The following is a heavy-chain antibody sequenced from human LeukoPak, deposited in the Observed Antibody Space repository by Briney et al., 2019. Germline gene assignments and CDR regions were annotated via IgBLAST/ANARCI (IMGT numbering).Heavy chain of an antibody. D-gene: IGHD3-3*01. CDR3: ARASVWSGYTSYFDP. CDR1: GFTFSSCA. J-gene: IGHJ5*02. CDR2: ISYDGSNK. Sequence: RRSLRLSCAASGFTFSSCAMHWVRQAPGKGLEWVAVISYDGSNKYYADSVKGRFTISRDNSKNTLYLQMNSLRAEDTAVYYCARASVWSGYTSYFDPWGQGTLVTVSS. V-gene: IGHV3-30-3*01.